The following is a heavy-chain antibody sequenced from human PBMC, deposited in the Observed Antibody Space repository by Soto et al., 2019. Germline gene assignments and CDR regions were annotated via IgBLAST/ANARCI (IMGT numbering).Heavy chain of an antibody. CDR3: AREGRYYNNWFDP. J-gene: IGHJ5*02. CDR1: GFTFSSYG. D-gene: IGHD1-26*01. Sequence: QVQLVESGGGVVQPGRSLRLSCAASGFTFSSYGMHWVRQAPGKGLEWVAVIWYDGSNKYYADSVKGRFTISRDNSKNTLYLQMNSLRAEDTAGYYCAREGRYYNNWFDPWGQGTLVTVSS. CDR2: IWYDGSNK. V-gene: IGHV3-33*01.